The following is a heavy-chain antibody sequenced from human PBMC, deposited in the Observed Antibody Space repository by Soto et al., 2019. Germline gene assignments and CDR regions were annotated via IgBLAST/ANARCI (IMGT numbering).Heavy chain of an antibody. J-gene: IGHJ4*02. CDR2: IDYTGGTT. CDR1: GFTFSILA. CDR3: AKDATRTDGWYYFDY. V-gene: IGHV3-23*01. Sequence: SLRLSCAASGFTFSILAMGWVRQAPGKGLEWVSVIDYTGGTTYYTESVKGRFTISRDNSKKMLYLQMNSLRAEDTAVYYCAKDATRTDGWYYFDYWGQGALVTVSS. D-gene: IGHD6-19*01.